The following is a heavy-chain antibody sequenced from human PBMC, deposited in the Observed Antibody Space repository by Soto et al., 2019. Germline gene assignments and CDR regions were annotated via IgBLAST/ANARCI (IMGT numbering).Heavy chain of an antibody. D-gene: IGHD5-18*01. Sequence: SETLSLTCTVSGGSISSYYWSWIRQPPGKGLEWIGYIYYSGSTNYNPSLKSRATISVDTSKNQFSLKLSSVTAADTAVYYCAGVAGYSYGSYYMDVWGKGTTVTVSS. J-gene: IGHJ6*03. CDR3: AGVAGYSYGSYYMDV. CDR1: GGSISSYY. V-gene: IGHV4-59*08. CDR2: IYYSGST.